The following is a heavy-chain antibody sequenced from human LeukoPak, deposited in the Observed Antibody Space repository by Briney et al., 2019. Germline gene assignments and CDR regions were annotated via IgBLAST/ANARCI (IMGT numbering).Heavy chain of an antibody. V-gene: IGHV1-8*01. J-gene: IGHJ4*02. CDR2: MNPNSGNT. CDR3: ARGVLGELPGDY. CDR1: GYTFTSYD. Sequence: ASVKVSCKASGYTFTSYDINWVRQATGQGLEWMGWMNPNSGNTGYAQKFQGRVTMTRNTSISTAYMELSSLRSEDTAVYYYARGVLGELPGDYWGQGTLVTVSS. D-gene: IGHD3-10*01.